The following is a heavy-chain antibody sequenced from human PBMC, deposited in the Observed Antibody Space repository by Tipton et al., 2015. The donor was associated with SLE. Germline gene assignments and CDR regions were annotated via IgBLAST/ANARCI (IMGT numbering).Heavy chain of an antibody. CDR1: SGSFSGYY. V-gene: IGHV4-34*01. D-gene: IGHD3-9*01. CDR3: ARQFYDILTGYFSTLFDP. J-gene: IGHJ5*02. Sequence: LRLSCAVSSGSFSGYYWTWIRQAPGKGLDWIGEINQSGSPTYNPSLESRVTMSIDASEKQFFLKLASVAAADTAVYYCARQFYDILTGYFSTLFDPWGQGLLVTVSS. CDR2: INQSGSP.